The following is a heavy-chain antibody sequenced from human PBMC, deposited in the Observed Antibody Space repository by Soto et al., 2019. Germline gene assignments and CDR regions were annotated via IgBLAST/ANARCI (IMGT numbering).Heavy chain of an antibody. J-gene: IGHJ4*02. CDR2: ITSGGNT. CDR1: GFTFSNYP. V-gene: IGHV3-23*01. Sequence: GGSLRLSCAASGFTFSNYPMNWVRQAPGKGLEWVSGITSGGNTYYADSVKGRFTISRDNSKNTLYLQVNSLRAEDTALYYCEKKKDSSGWDYWGQGTLVTVSS. CDR3: EKKKDSSGWDY. D-gene: IGHD6-19*01.